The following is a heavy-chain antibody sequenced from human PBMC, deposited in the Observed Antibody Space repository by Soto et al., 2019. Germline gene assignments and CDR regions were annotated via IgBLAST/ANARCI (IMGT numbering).Heavy chain of an antibody. CDR3: AKVYYQLRFLEWLSEKTSGPESDV. D-gene: IGHD3-3*01. Sequence: LRLSCAASGFTFSSYAMSWVRQAPGKELEWVSAISGSGGSTYYADSVKGRFTISRDNSKNTLYLQMNSLRAEDTAVYYCAKVYYQLRFLEWLSEKTSGPESDVWGKGTTVTVSS. CDR1: GFTFSSYA. CDR2: ISGSGGST. V-gene: IGHV3-23*01. J-gene: IGHJ6*04.